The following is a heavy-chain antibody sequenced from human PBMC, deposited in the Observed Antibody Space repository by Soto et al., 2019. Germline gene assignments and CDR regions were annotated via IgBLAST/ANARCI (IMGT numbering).Heavy chain of an antibody. Sequence: SETLSLTCAVYGGSFSGYYWSWIRQPPGKGLEWIGEINHSGSTNYNPSLKSRVTISVDTSKNQFSLKLSSVTAADTAVYYCAISSSWTLYYYYGMDVWGQGTTVTVSS. V-gene: IGHV4-34*01. CDR3: AISSSWTLYYYYGMDV. J-gene: IGHJ6*02. CDR1: GGSFSGYY. D-gene: IGHD6-13*01. CDR2: INHSGST.